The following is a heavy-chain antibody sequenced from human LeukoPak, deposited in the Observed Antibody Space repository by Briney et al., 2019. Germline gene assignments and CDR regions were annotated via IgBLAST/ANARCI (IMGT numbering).Heavy chain of an antibody. J-gene: IGHJ5*02. CDR3: ATDAVTPMATNP. Sequence: ASVKVSCKASGYTFTGYYMHWVRQAPGKGLEWMGGFDPEDGETIYAQKFQGRVTMTEDTSTDTAYMELSSLRSEDTAVYYCATDAVTPMATNPWGQGTLVTVSS. V-gene: IGHV1-24*01. D-gene: IGHD4-17*01. CDR2: FDPEDGET. CDR1: GYTFTGYY.